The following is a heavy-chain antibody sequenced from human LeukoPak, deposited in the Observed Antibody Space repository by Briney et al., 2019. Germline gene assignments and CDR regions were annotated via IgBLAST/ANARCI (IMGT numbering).Heavy chain of an antibody. CDR3: AREGASGSYALIDY. D-gene: IGHD1-26*01. CDR1: GYTFTSYD. J-gene: IGHJ4*02. CDR2: MNPNSGNT. Sequence: ASVKVSCKASGYTFTSYDINWVRRATGQGLEWMGWMNPNSGNTGYAQKFQGRVTMTRNTSISTAYMELSSLRSEDTAVYYCAREGASGSYALIDYWGQGTLVTVSS. V-gene: IGHV1-8*01.